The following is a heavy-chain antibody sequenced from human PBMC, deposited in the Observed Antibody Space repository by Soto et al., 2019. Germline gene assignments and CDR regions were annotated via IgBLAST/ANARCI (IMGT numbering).Heavy chain of an antibody. CDR3: ASRDSGTSVDY. V-gene: IGHV4-4*02. CDR1: GGSFTSNNW. D-gene: IGHD1-7*01. CDR2: IDRTGST. J-gene: IGHJ4*02. Sequence: SETLSLTCAVSGGSFTSNNWWTWVRQPPGQGLEWIGEIDRTGSTNYSPSIKSRVTISLDKTENQFSLKVTSLTAADTAVYYCASRDSGTSVDYWGQGTLVTVSS.